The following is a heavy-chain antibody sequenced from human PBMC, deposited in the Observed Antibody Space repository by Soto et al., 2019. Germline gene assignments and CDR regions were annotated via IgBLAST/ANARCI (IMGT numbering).Heavy chain of an antibody. CDR1: GFTFSSYG. CDR2: IWYDGSNK. Sequence: PGGSLRLSCAASGFTFSSYGMHWVRQAPGKGLEWVAVIWYDGSNKYYADSVKGRFTISRDNSKNTLYLQMNSLRAEDTAVYYCARDRPKKGQVYYGMDVWGQGTTVTVSS. CDR3: ARDRPKKGQVYYGMDV. V-gene: IGHV3-33*01. J-gene: IGHJ6*02.